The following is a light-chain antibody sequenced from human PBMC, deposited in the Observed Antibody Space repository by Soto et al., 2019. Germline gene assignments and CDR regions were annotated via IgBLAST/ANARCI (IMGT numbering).Light chain of an antibody. V-gene: IGKV1-6*01. CDR3: LQDHNYPLT. CDR2: AAS. J-gene: IGKJ1*01. Sequence: AIQMTQSPSSLSASVGDRFTITCRASQGIRNDLGWYQQKPGKAPKLLIYAASSLQSGGPSRFSGSGSGTDFSLTISSLQPEDFATYYCLQDHNYPLTLGQGTKVDIK. CDR1: QGIRND.